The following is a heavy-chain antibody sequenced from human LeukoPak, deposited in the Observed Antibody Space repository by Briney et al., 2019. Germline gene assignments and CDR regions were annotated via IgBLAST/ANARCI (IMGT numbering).Heavy chain of an antibody. CDR1: RFTFSSYA. J-gene: IGHJ6*02. Sequence: GGSLRLSCAASRFTFSSYAMHWVRQAPGKGLKWVAVISYDGSNKYYADSVKGRFTISRDNSKNTLYLQMNSLRAEDTAVYYCARVYLPAMYSSGSYYGMDVWGQGTTVTVSS. CDR2: ISYDGSNK. D-gene: IGHD6-19*01. CDR3: ARVYLPAMYSSGSYYGMDV. V-gene: IGHV3-30-3*01.